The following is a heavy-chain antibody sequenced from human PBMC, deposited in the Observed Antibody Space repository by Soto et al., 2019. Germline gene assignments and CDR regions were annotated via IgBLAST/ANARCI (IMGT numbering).Heavy chain of an antibody. J-gene: IGHJ4*02. CDR1: GVSFCGCA. CDR2: IRSKANSYAT. V-gene: IGHV3-73*01. D-gene: IGHD3-10*01. Sequence: ACRLLRLSCAACGVSFCGCAMHWVRQASGKGLEWVGRIRSKANSYATAYAASVKGRSTSSRDNSKNPLYLQMNSLRAEDTAVYFCAKAPDGTGSPDLDYWGQGTLVTVSS. CDR3: AKAPDGTGSPDLDY.